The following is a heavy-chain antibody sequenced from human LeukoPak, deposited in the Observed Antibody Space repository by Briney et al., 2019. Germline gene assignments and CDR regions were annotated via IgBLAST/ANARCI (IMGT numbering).Heavy chain of an antibody. CDR1: GYTFTSYD. Sequence: ASVKVSCKASGYTFTSYDINWVRQATGQGLEWMGWINPNSGGTNYAQKFQGRVTMTRDTSISTAYMELSRLRSDDTAVYYCAREHSWNNWFDPWGQGTLVTVSS. J-gene: IGHJ5*02. D-gene: IGHD1-20*01. V-gene: IGHV1-2*02. CDR3: AREHSWNNWFDP. CDR2: INPNSGGT.